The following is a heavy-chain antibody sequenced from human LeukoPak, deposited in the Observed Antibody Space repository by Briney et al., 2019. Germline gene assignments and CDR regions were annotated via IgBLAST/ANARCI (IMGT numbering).Heavy chain of an antibody. D-gene: IGHD3-9*01. Sequence: GGSLRLSCAGSGFNFNNYAMHWVRQAPGKGLEWVSGISWNSGTIGYADSVKGRFTISRDNGKKSLFLQMNSLRAEDTALYYCSKDTRDILTGYYNTAFDYWGQGTLVTVSS. V-gene: IGHV3-9*01. CDR1: GFNFNNYA. CDR2: ISWNSGTI. CDR3: SKDTRDILTGYYNTAFDY. J-gene: IGHJ4*02.